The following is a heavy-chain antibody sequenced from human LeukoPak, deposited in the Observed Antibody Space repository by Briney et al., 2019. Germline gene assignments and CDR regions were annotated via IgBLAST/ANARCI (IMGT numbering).Heavy chain of an antibody. D-gene: IGHD3-22*01. CDR3: ARDQGRMIVERTTNWFFDL. CDR1: GFTFSNYW. Sequence: GGSLRLSCAASGFTFSNYWMSWVRQAPGKGLEWLANINQDGSEIYYVDSVKGRFTISRDNGKNSLYIQVNSLRADDTAVYYWARDQGRMIVERTTNWFFDLWGRGTLVTVSS. J-gene: IGHJ2*01. CDR2: INQDGSEI. V-gene: IGHV3-7*01.